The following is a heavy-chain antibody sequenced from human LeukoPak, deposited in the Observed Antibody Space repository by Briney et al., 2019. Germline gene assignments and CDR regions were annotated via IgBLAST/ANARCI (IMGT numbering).Heavy chain of an antibody. CDR2: IYPGDSDT. J-gene: IGHJ4*02. CDR3: ARHTSSSTDH. Sequence: PGESLKISCKGSGYSLTSYWIAWVRQMPGKDLEWMGIIYPGDSDTRYSPSFQGQVTISADKSIGTAYLQWNSLKASDTAMYYCARHTSSSTDHWGQGTLVTVSS. CDR1: GYSLTSYW. V-gene: IGHV5-51*01.